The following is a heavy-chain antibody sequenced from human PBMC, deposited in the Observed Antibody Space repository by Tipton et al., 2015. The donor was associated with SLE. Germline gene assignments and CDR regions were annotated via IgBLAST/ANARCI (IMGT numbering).Heavy chain of an antibody. J-gene: IGHJ4*02. CDR1: GGSIRSGDYY. CDR3: ARFMISVGFDY. V-gene: IGHV4-31*03. D-gene: IGHD3-16*01. CDR2: IHDSGAT. Sequence: GLVKPSETLSLTCTVSGGSIRSGDYYWSWIRQHPGKGLEWIGYIHDSGATYYNPSLKSRITISVDTSQNQFSLKLSSVTAADTAVYYCARFMISVGFDYWGQGTLVTASS.